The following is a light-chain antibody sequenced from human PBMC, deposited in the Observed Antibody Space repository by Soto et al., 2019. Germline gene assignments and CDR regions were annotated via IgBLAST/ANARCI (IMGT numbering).Light chain of an antibody. J-gene: IGKJ2*01. Sequence: DIPMTQSPSTLSASVGDRVTITCRASQSISNSLAWYQQKLGKAPNLLIYKASTLESGVPSRFSGSGSGTEFTLTISSLQPDDVGTYFCQQYTDYPVTFGQGTKVDIK. CDR3: QQYTDYPVT. CDR2: KAS. V-gene: IGKV1-5*03. CDR1: QSISNS.